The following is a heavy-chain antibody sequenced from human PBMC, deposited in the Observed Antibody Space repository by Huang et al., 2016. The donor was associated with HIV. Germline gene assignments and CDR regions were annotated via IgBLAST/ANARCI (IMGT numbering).Heavy chain of an antibody. J-gene: IGHJ4*02. Sequence: QVTLVESGGGVVQPGISLRLSCAASGVTCRTYTFHCVRQSTGKGLEWVAGVSYNGGKKFYADSVKGRFTISRDNSKNTVYLEGSSPRPEDSAVYYCTREFTTSVQFFDLWGQGTLVTVSS. V-gene: IGHV3-30*04. CDR3: TREFTTSVQFFDL. D-gene: IGHD4-4*01. CDR2: VSYNGGKK. CDR1: GVTCRTYT.